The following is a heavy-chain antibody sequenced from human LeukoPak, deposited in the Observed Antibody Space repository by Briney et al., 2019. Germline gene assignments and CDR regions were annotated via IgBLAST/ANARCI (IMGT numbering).Heavy chain of an antibody. J-gene: IGHJ6*04. CDR3: ARGEPYYYYYCMDV. Sequence: GGSLRLSCAASGFTFSGSWMHWVRQAPGKGLVWFSRINSDGSSTSYADSVKGRFTISRDNAKNTLYLQMNSLRAEDTAVYYCARGEPYYYYYCMDVWGKGTTVTVSS. CDR1: GFTFSGSW. CDR2: INSDGSST. D-gene: IGHD1-14*01. V-gene: IGHV3-74*01.